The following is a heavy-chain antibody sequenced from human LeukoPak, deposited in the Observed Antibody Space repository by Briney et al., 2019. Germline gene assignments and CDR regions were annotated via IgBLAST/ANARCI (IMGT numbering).Heavy chain of an antibody. CDR2: IKQDGSEK. J-gene: IGHJ4*02. Sequence: GGSLRLSCAASGFTFSNYWMSWVRQAPGKGLEWVANIKQDGSEKYYVDSVKGRFTISRDNSKNTLYLQMNSLRAEDTAVYYCAKLPQVVPAAHFDYWGQGTLVTVSS. D-gene: IGHD2-2*01. CDR3: AKLPQVVPAAHFDY. CDR1: GFTFSNYW. V-gene: IGHV3-7*03.